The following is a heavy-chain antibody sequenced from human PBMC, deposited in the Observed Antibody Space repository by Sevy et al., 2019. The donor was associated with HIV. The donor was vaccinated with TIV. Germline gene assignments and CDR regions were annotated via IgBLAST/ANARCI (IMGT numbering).Heavy chain of an antibody. CDR2: IFYSGST. CDR3: ARDGSSQGLDY. CDR1: GASISSGSYY. Sequence: SETLSLTCIVSGASISSGSYYWSWIRQHPGKGLEWIGYIFYSGSTYYNPSLKSRVTISIDTSKNQFSLNLTSVTAADTALYYCARDGSSQGLDYWGQGTLVTVSS. V-gene: IGHV4-31*03. J-gene: IGHJ4*02. D-gene: IGHD6-13*01.